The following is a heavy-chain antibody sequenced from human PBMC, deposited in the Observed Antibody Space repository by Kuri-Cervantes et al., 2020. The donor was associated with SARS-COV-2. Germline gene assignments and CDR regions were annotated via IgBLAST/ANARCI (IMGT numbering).Heavy chain of an antibody. V-gene: IGHV4-59*01. CDR3: AKGAGGDKEAFDV. D-gene: IGHD3-16*01. J-gene: IGHJ3*01. CDR1: GGSISSYY. CDR2: IYYSGST. Sequence: SETLSLTCTVSGGSISSYYLSWIRQPPGKGLEWVGYIYYSGSTNYNPSLKSRVTISRDTSKSQFSLNLASMSAADTAVYYCAKGAGGDKEAFDVWGLGTMVTVSS.